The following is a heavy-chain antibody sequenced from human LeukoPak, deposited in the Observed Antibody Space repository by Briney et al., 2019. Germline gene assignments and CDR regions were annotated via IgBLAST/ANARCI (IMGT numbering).Heavy chain of an antibody. D-gene: IGHD3-22*01. CDR2: IYSGGST. J-gene: IGHJ6*03. Sequence: GGSLRLSCAASEFSVGSNYMTWVRQAPGKGLEWVSLIYSGGSTYYADSVKGRFTISRDNSKNTLYLQMNSLRAEDTAVFYCARAEYYYDSSGYYPRYYNYYYMDVWGKGTTVTVSS. V-gene: IGHV3-66*01. CDR1: EFSVGSNY. CDR3: ARAEYYYDSSGYYPRYYNYYYMDV.